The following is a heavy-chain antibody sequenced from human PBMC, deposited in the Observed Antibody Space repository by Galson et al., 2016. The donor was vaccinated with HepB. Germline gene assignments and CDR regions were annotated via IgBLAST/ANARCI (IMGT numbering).Heavy chain of an antibody. J-gene: IGHJ6*03. CDR3: ARTSYRECSGTRCVNFRYYYYYMDV. D-gene: IGHD2-2*01. Sequence: SLRLSCAASGFTVSSYYMSWVRQAPGKGLEWVSVIFYGGTTYYADSVEGRFTISRDDSMNTLYLQMNSLTAEDTAVYFCARTSYRECSGTRCVNFRYYYYYMDVWGNGTTVTVSS. CDR2: IFYGGTT. CDR1: GFTVSSYY. V-gene: IGHV3-53*01.